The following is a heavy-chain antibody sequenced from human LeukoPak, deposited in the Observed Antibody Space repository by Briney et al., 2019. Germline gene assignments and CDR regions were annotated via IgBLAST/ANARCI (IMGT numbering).Heavy chain of an antibody. CDR2: ISSSGSTI. J-gene: IGHJ4*02. V-gene: IGHV3-11*01. Sequence: EGSLRLSCAASGFTFSDYYMSWIRQAPGKGLEWVSYISSSGSTIYYADSVKGRFTISRDNAKNSLYLQMNSLRAEDTAVYYCARFYDSSGYYYVSNIDYWGQGALVTVSS. CDR1: GFTFSDYY. CDR3: ARFYDSSGYYYVSNIDY. D-gene: IGHD3-22*01.